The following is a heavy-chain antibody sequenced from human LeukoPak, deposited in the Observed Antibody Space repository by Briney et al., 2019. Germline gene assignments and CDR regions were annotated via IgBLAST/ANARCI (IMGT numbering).Heavy chain of an antibody. J-gene: IGHJ6*03. CDR2: IYPGDSNV. V-gene: IGHV5-51*01. Sequence: GESLKISCKGSGYSFTNYWVGWVRQMPGKGQEWMGIIYPGDSNVRYSPSFQGQVTISADKSTSTAYLQWSSLKASDTAMYYCARQGSYYFYYMDVWGEGTTVTVSS. D-gene: IGHD3-10*01. CDR3: ARQGSYYFYYMDV. CDR1: GYSFTNYW.